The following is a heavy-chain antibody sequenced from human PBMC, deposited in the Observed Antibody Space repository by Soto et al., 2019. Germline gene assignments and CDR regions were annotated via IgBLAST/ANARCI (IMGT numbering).Heavy chain of an antibody. J-gene: IGHJ4*02. CDR3: ARGPGASDYYFDY. D-gene: IGHD3-10*01. CDR1: GGSVSSYW. CDR2: IYYTGST. V-gene: IGHV4-59*02. Sequence: SETLSLTCSVSGGSVSSYWWSWIRQPPGKGLEWIGYIYYTGSTNYSPSLKGRVTISLDASKSQFSLKLTSVTAADTVVYYCARGPGASDYYFDYWGPGTLVTVSS.